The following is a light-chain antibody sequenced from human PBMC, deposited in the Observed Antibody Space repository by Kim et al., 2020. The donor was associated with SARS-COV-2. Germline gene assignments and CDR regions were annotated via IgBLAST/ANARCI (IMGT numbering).Light chain of an antibody. CDR3: QQTYSSLHIT. CDR1: QSLSNH. V-gene: IGKV1-39*01. J-gene: IGKJ5*01. Sequence: SVGDSATITCRASQSLSNHVHWYQQKPGKAPKLLIYAASTLQDGVPSRFIGGGSGTDFTLTISSLQPEDFATYYCQQTYSSLHITFGQGTRLEIK. CDR2: AAS.